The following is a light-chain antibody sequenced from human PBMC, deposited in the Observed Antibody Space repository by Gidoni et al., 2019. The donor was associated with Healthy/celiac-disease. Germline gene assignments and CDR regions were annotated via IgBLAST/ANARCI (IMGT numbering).Light chain of an antibody. J-gene: IGKJ2*01. V-gene: IGKV1-39*01. CDR2: AAS. Sequence: DIQMTQSPSSLSASVGDRLTITCRASQTISNYLNWYQQKPGKAPKLLIYAASSLQSGVPSRFSGSGSGTDFTLTISSLQPEDFATYYCQQSYSTPPYTFXQXTKLEIK. CDR1: QTISNY. CDR3: QQSYSTPPYT.